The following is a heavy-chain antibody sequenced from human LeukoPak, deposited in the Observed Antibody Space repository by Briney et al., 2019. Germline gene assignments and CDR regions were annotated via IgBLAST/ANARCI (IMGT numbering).Heavy chain of an antibody. J-gene: IGHJ4*02. V-gene: IGHV1-2*02. CDR1: GYTFTGSY. CDR2: INPHSGDT. CDR3: ARWDGYSSSPDY. Sequence: ASVKVSCKASGYTFTGSYMHWVRQAPGQGLEWMGWINPHSGDTGYAQKFQGRVTMTRDMSITTTYMELTRLRSDDTAFYYCARWDGYSSSPDYWGQGSLVTVSS. D-gene: IGHD6-13*01.